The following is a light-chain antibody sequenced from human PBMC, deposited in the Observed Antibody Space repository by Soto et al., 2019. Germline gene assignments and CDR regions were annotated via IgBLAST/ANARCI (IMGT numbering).Light chain of an antibody. CDR3: QQYNNWPRT. CDR2: GAS. V-gene: IGKV3-15*01. J-gene: IGKJ1*01. CDR1: QSVSSN. Sequence: EIVMTQSPATLSVSPWERATLSCRASQSVSSNLAWYQQKPGQAPRLLIYGASTRATGIPARFSGSGSGTEFTLTISGLQSEDFAVYYCQQYNNWPRTFGQGTKVDIK.